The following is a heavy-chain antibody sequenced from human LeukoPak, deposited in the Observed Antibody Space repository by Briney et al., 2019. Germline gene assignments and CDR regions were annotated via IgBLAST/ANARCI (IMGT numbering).Heavy chain of an antibody. J-gene: IGHJ5*02. CDR3: ARDLLGRYCSSTSCHNWFDP. CDR1: GGSISSYY. CDR2: IYYSGST. D-gene: IGHD2-2*01. V-gene: IGHV4-59*01. Sequence: SETLSPTCTVSGGSISSYYWSWIRQPPGKGLEWIGCIYYSGSTNYNPSLKSRVTISVDTSKNQFSLKLSSVTAADTAVYYCARDLLGRYCSSTSCHNWFDPWGQGALVTVSS.